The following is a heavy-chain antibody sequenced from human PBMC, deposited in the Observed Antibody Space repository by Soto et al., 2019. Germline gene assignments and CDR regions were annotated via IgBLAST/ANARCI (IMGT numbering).Heavy chain of an antibody. D-gene: IGHD2-21*01. CDR3: ATLPPRIVVTVLPIPS. CDR2: VYHTGST. J-gene: IGHJ4*02. Sequence: QVQLRQSGPRLARPSGTLSLTCVVSGDSVSSTHWWTWVRQTPGKGLEWIGEVYHTGSTKYNPSLXDRVPIXXDKSKNHFALNLMSLTAADTAVYYCATLPPRIVVTVLPIPSWGQGTQVTVSS. CDR1: GDSVSSTHW. V-gene: IGHV4-4*02.